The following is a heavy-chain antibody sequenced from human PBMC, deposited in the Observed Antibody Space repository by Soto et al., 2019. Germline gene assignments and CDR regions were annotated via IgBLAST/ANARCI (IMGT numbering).Heavy chain of an antibody. CDR1: GFTFSSYG. CDR2: VSYDGSDK. Sequence: GGSLRLSCAASGFTFSSYGMHWVRQAPGKGLEWVAVVSYDGSDKHYADSVKGRFTISRDNSKSTLYLQMNSLRAGDTAVYYCAKEEVGASSGPFDYWGQGALVTVSS. CDR3: AKEEVGASSGPFDY. V-gene: IGHV3-30*18. J-gene: IGHJ4*02. D-gene: IGHD1-26*01.